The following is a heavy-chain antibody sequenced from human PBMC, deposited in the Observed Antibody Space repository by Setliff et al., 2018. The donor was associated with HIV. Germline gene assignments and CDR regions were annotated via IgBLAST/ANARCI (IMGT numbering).Heavy chain of an antibody. V-gene: IGHV3-30*02. J-gene: IGHJ4*02. D-gene: IGHD6-19*01. CDR2: IRNDGSDK. Sequence: GGSLRLSCAASGFTFNSYGVHWVRQAPGKGLEWVAFIRNDGSDKHYVDSVKGRFTISRDNSKNTLYLQMNSLRAEDTAVYYCAMSPYSSGLFDYWGQGTLVTVSS. CDR1: GFTFNSYG. CDR3: AMSPYSSGLFDY.